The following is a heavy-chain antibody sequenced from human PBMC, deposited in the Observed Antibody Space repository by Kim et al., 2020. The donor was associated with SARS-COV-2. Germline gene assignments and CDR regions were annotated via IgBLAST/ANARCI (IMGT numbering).Heavy chain of an antibody. CDR3: TTDYSDGRWLQWYYFHS. CDR2: IKSKADSGTT. D-gene: IGHD4-4*01. J-gene: IGHJ4*01. CDR1: GFTFSNAW. V-gene: IGHV3-15*01. Sequence: GGSLRLSCAASGFTFSNAWMSWVRQAPGRGLEWVGRIKSKADSGTTDYAAPVKGRFTISRDDSKNTLYLQMNSLKTEDTAVYYCTTDYSDGRWLQWYYFHSWGHGTLATVSS.